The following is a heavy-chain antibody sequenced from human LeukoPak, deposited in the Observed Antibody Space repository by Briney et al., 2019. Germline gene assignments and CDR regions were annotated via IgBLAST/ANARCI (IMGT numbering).Heavy chain of an antibody. V-gene: IGHV3-30*04. CDR2: ISYDGSNE. D-gene: IGHD6-19*01. CDR3: ARDLVYSSGWYAGELDH. J-gene: IGHJ4*02. CDR1: GFAFSSDA. Sequence: PGRPLRLSCSASGFAFSSDAMHWVRQAPGRGLEWLAVISYDGSNEDYAESVRGRFTISRDNSKSTLFLQMNSLRPEDTGVYYCARDLVYSSGWYAGELDHWGLGTLVIVSS.